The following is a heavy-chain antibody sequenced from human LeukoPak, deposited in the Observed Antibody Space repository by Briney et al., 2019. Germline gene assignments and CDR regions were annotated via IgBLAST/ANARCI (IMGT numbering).Heavy chain of an antibody. Sequence: SETLSLTCTVSGYSISSGYYWGWIRQPPGKRLEWIGSIYHSGSTYYNPSLKSRVTISVDTSKNQFSLKLSSVTAADTAVYYCARDQFISSSDSFDYWGQGTLVTVSS. J-gene: IGHJ4*02. CDR3: ARDQFISSSDSFDY. D-gene: IGHD6-6*01. CDR2: IYHSGST. CDR1: GYSISSGYY. V-gene: IGHV4-38-2*02.